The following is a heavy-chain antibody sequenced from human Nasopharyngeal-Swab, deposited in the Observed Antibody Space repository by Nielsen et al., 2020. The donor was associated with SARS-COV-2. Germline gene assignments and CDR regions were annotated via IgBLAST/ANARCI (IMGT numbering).Heavy chain of an antibody. V-gene: IGHV3-21*01. D-gene: IGHD2-2*01. CDR3: ASASRY. J-gene: IGHJ4*02. CDR1: GFTFSDYT. Sequence: GGSLRLSCAASGFTFSDYTMNWVRQAPGQGLEWVSSISSSGSYMYYTDSVKGRFTMSRDNAKNSLYLQMNSLRAEDTAVYYCASASRYWGQGTLVTVSS. CDR2: ISSSGSYM.